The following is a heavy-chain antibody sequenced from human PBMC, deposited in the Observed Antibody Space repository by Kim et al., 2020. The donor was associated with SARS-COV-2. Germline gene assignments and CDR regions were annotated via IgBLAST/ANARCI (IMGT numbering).Heavy chain of an antibody. Sequence: ASVKVSCKASGYIVTSYAMSWVRQAPGQGLERIGWINTETGTPTYDQGFTGRFVLSLDTSVSTAYLQITSLRAEDTAIYYCAREGRSWYHFDHWGQGSWSPSPQ. J-gene: IGHJ4*02. CDR1: GYIVTSYA. D-gene: IGHD3-10*01. V-gene: IGHV7-4-1*02. CDR2: INTETGTP. CDR3: AREGRSWYHFDH.